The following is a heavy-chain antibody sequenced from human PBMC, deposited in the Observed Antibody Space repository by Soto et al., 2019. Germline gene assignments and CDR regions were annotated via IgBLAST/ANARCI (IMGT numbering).Heavy chain of an antibody. CDR1: GFNFRDFA. CDR2: ISGSGATT. V-gene: IGHV3-23*01. J-gene: IGHJ4*02. CDR3: ARGGGFFDY. D-gene: IGHD3-10*01. Sequence: EVQLLQSGGGLVQPGGSLRLSCEASGFNFRDFALSWVRLAPGKGLEWVSTISGSGATTYYTDSVKGRHTISRDSSKNAVFLQMNSLRSEDTAVYYCARGGGFFDYWGQGALVTVSS.